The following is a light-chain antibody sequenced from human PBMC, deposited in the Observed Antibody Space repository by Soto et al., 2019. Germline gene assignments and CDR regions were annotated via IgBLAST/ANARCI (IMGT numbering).Light chain of an antibody. Sequence: DIVLTQSPGTLSLSPGEGATLSCRASQSVSSSHLAWYQQKPGQAPRLVIYGASGRATGIPDRFSGSGSGTDFTLTISRLEPEDFAVYYCQQYGGSHLYTFGQGTTLEIK. CDR2: GAS. CDR3: QQYGGSHLYT. V-gene: IGKV3-20*01. CDR1: QSVSSSH. J-gene: IGKJ2*01.